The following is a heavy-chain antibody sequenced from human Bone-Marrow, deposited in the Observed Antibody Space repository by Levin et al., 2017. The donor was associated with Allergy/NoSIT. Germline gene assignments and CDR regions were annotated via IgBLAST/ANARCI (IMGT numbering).Heavy chain of an antibody. CDR3: AQEREYCSADNCRGMDV. J-gene: IGHJ6*02. D-gene: IGHD2-15*01. CDR2: INPNSGVT. V-gene: IGHV1-2*06. Sequence: ASVKVSCKASGDTFIGYYMFWVRQAPGQGPEWMGRINPNSGVTNYAQKFQCRVTMTRDTSITTAYMELTSLTSDDTAIYYCAQEREYCSADNCRGMDVWGQGTTVTVSS. CDR1: GDTFIGYY.